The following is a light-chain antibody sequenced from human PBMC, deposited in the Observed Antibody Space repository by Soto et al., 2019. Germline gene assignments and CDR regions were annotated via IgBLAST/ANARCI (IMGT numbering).Light chain of an antibody. J-gene: IGLJ2*01. CDR1: SSSIGAGYD. V-gene: IGLV1-40*01. CDR2: GNS. Sequence: QSVLTQPPSVSRAPGQRVTISCTGSSSSIGAGYDVHWYQQLPGTAPKLLIYGNSNRPSGVPDRFSGSKSGTSASLAITGLQAEDEANYYCQSYDSSLSGVAFGGGTKLTVL. CDR3: QSYDSSLSGVA.